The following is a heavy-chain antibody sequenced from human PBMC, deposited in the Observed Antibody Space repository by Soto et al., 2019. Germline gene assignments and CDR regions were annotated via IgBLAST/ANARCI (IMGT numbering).Heavy chain of an antibody. D-gene: IGHD2-2*01. CDR3: ATKLPYCSSTSCYYAFDI. Sequence: GASVKVSCKVSGYTLTELSMHWVRQAPGKGLEWMGGFDPEDGETIYAQKFQGRVTMTEDTSTDTAYMELCSLRSEDTAVYYCATKLPYCSSTSCYYAFDIWGQGTMVTV. CDR2: FDPEDGET. J-gene: IGHJ3*02. V-gene: IGHV1-24*01. CDR1: GYTLTELS.